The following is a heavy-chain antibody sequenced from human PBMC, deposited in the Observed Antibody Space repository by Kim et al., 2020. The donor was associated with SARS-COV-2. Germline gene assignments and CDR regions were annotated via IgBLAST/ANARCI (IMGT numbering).Heavy chain of an antibody. D-gene: IGHD3-22*01. J-gene: IGHJ4*01. CDR2: ISDDGSGK. Sequence: GGSLRLSCAASGFTFSTYGMHWVRQAPGKGLEWVAVISDDGSGKYYADSVKGRFTISRDNSKNTLYLQMNSLRAEDTAVYYCATSPSYYDSRGYYPYYF. CDR1: GFTFSTYG. V-gene: IGHV3-30*03. CDR3: ATSPSYYDSRGYYPYYF.